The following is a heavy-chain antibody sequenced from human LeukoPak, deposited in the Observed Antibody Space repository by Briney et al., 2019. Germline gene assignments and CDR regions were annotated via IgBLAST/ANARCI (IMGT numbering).Heavy chain of an antibody. CDR1: GGTFSSYT. V-gene: IGHV1-69*16. CDR3: ARGGGYSWYYMDV. Sequence: ASVKVSCKASGGTFSSYTISWVRQAPGQGLEWMGRIIPILGIANYAQKFQGRVTITTDESTSTAYMELSSLRSEDTAVYYCARGGGYSWYYMDVWGKGTTVTVSS. D-gene: IGHD5-18*01. CDR2: IIPILGIA. J-gene: IGHJ6*03.